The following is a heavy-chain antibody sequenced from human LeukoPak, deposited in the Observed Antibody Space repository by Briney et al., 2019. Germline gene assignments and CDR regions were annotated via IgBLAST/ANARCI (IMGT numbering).Heavy chain of an antibody. V-gene: IGHV3-7*01. CDR2: INGDGDGK. CDR3: ARDSSPDSATTYYDALDM. J-gene: IGHJ3*02. Sequence: GGSLRLSCAGSGFSFRRFLMTWVRQAPGRGLEWVANINGDGDGKRYADSVKDRFTISRDNARSLVFLQIHSLRDEDTALYYCARDSSPDSATTYYDALDMWGQGTMVTVSS. CDR1: GFSFRRFL. D-gene: IGHD1-1*01.